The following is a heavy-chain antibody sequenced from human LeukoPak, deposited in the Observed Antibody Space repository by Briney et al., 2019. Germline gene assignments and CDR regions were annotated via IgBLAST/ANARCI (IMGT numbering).Heavy chain of an antibody. CDR2: MSPNSGDT. J-gene: IGHJ4*02. CDR3: ARVGSPRQREWFGELSPYYFDY. CDR1: GYTFTSYD. Sequence: ASVKVSCKASGYTFTSYDFNWVRQATGQRPEWMGWMSPNSGDTGYAQKFQDRVTMTRNTSISTAYMELSSLRSDDTAVYYCARVGSPRQREWFGELSPYYFDYWGQGTLVTVSS. D-gene: IGHD3-10*01. V-gene: IGHV1-8*01.